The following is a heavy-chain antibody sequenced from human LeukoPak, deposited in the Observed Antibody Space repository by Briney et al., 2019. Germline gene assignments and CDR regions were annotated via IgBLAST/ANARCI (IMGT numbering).Heavy chain of an antibody. CDR3: ARGGEGYPLPHYFDC. Sequence: SETLSLTCTVSNDSISNYYWNWIRQPPGKGLEWIGYIYYGGSTNYNPSLKSRVTISVDTSKNQFSLKLSSVTAADTAVYYCARGGEGYPLPHYFDCWGQGTLVTVSS. D-gene: IGHD5-18*01. V-gene: IGHV4-59*01. CDR1: NDSISNYY. J-gene: IGHJ4*02. CDR2: IYYGGST.